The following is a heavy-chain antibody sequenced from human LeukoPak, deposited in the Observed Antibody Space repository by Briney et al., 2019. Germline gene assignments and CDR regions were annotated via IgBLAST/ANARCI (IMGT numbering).Heavy chain of an antibody. CDR3: ARAGYYDFWSGYGAYYYYYMDV. CDR2: MNPNSGNT. J-gene: IGHJ6*03. Sequence: ASVKVSCKASGYTFSSHDINWVRQVPGHGLEWLGWMNPNSGNTGYAQKFQGRVAMTRDSSIGTAYLELSSLSSDDTAVYYCARAGYYDFWSGYGAYYYYYMDVWGKGTTVTVSS. CDR1: GYTFSSHD. D-gene: IGHD3-3*01. V-gene: IGHV1-8*01.